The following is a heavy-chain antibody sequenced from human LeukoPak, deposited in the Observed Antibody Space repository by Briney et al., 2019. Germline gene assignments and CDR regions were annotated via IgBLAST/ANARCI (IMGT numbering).Heavy chain of an antibody. CDR3: ARQPATPNSFDY. Sequence: LETLSLTCAVYGGSFSGYYWSWIRQPPGKGLEWIGEINHSGSTNYNPSLKSRVTISVDTSKNQFSLKLSSVTAADTAVYYCARQPATPNSFDYWGQGTLVTVSS. J-gene: IGHJ4*02. CDR2: INHSGST. V-gene: IGHV4-34*01. D-gene: IGHD6-25*01. CDR1: GGSFSGYY.